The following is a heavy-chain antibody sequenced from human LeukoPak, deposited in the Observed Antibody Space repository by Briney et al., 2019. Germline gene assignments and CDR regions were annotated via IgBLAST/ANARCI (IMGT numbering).Heavy chain of an antibody. V-gene: IGHV3-33*01. Sequence: GRSLRLSCAASGFTFSSYGMHWVRQAPGKGLEWVAVIWYDGSNKYYADSVKGRFTISRDNSKNTLYLQMNSLRAEDTAVYYCASLNSTFDYWGQGTLVTVSS. CDR1: GFTFSSYG. J-gene: IGHJ4*02. CDR3: ASLNSTFDY. D-gene: IGHD5-18*01. CDR2: IWYDGSNK.